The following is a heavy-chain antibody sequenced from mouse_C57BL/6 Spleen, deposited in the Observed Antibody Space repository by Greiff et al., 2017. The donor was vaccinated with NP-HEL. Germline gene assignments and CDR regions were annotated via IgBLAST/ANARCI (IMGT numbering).Heavy chain of an antibody. CDR3: ARVLGPLDY. J-gene: IGHJ2*01. V-gene: IGHV5-16*01. D-gene: IGHD4-1*01. CDR1: GFTFSDYY. Sequence: EVKLMESEGGLVQPGSSMKLSCTASGFTFSDYYMAWVRQVPEKGLEWVANINYDGSSTYYLDSLKSRFIISRDNAKNILYLQMSSLKSEDTATYYCARVLGPLDYWGQGTTLTVSS. CDR2: INYDGSST.